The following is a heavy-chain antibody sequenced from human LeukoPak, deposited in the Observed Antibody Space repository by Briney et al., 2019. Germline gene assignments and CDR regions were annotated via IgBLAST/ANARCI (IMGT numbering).Heavy chain of an antibody. Sequence: ASVKVSCKASGYTFTGYHMHWVRQAPGQGLEWMGWINPNSGGTNYAQKFQGRVTMTRDTSISTAYMELSRLRSDDTAVYYCARVIVSWSNYYGMDVWGQGTTVTVSS. J-gene: IGHJ6*02. CDR2: INPNSGGT. V-gene: IGHV1-2*02. D-gene: IGHD3-22*01. CDR3: ARVIVSWSNYYGMDV. CDR1: GYTFTGYH.